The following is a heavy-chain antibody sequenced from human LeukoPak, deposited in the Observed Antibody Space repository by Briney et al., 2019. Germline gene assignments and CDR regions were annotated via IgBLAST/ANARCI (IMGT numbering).Heavy chain of an antibody. CDR2: IYYSGST. J-gene: IGHJ4*02. D-gene: IGHD3-22*01. Sequence: SETLSLTCTVSGGSISSSSYYWGWIRQPPGKGRDWFGSIYYSGSTYYNPSLKSRVTISVDTSKNQFSLNLSSVTAADTAVYYCARLYYDSSGYYQICYFDYWGQGTLVTVSS. CDR3: ARLYYDSSGYYQICYFDY. CDR1: GGSISSSSYY. V-gene: IGHV4-39*01.